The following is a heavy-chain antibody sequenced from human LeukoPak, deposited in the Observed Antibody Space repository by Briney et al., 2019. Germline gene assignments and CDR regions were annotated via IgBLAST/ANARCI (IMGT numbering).Heavy chain of an antibody. CDR2: IYHSGST. V-gene: IGHV4-38-2*01. Sequence: KPSETLSLTXAVSGYSISSGYYWGWIRQPPGKGLEWTGSIYHSGSTYYNPSLKSRVTISVDTSKNQFSLKLSSVTAADTAVYYCARLMPRNLDYWGQGTLVTVSS. CDR3: ARLMPRNLDY. D-gene: IGHD2-8*01. J-gene: IGHJ4*02. CDR1: GYSISSGYY.